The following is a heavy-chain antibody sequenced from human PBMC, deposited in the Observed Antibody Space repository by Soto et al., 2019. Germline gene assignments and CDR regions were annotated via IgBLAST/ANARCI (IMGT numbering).Heavy chain of an antibody. CDR2: IKSKTDGGTT. CDR1: GFTFSNAW. CDR3: TTDYKGYCGSGSYPRYYYGMDV. D-gene: IGHD3-10*01. Sequence: GGSLRLSCAASGFTFSNAWMSWVRQAPGKGLEWVGRIKSKTDGGTTDYAAPVKGRFTISRDDSKNTLYLQMNSLKTEDTAVYYCTTDYKGYCGSGSYPRYYYGMDVWGQGTTVTVSS. J-gene: IGHJ6*02. V-gene: IGHV3-15*01.